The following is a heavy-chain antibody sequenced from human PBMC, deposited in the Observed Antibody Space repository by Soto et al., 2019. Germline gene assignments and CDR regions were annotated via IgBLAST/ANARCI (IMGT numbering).Heavy chain of an antibody. D-gene: IGHD4-17*01. CDR1: GFTFSSYG. V-gene: IGHV3-30*18. CDR2: ISYDGSNK. Sequence: QVQLVESGGGVVQPGRSPRLSCAASGFTFSSYGMHWVRQAPGKGLEWVAVISYDGSNKYYADSVKGRFTISRDNSKNTLYLQMNNLRAEDTAVYYCAKAPRGVTTVVTVDYWGQGTLVTVSS. CDR3: AKAPRGVTTVVTVDY. J-gene: IGHJ4*02.